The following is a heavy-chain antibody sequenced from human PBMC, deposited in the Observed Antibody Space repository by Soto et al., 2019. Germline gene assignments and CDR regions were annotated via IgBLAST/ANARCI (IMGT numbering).Heavy chain of an antibody. V-gene: IGHV2-5*01. CDR2: IYGNDDK. D-gene: IGHD3-22*01. CDR1: GFSLSSSGVG. CDR3: VHTRAWDRSRYHHDAFDF. Sequence: SGPTLVNPTQTLTLTCTFSGFSLSSSGVGVGWIRQPPGKALEWLALIYGNDDKRYSPALQRRPTITKDTSRNQVVLTMTNMDPADTATYYCVHTRAWDRSRYHHDAFDFWGQGTKVTVS. J-gene: IGHJ3*01.